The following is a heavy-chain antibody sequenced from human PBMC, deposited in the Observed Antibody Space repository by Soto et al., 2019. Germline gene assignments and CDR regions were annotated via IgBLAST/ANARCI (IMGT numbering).Heavy chain of an antibody. CDR2: ISYDGSNK. CDR1: GFTFSSYA. CDR3: ARASSSSSYFDY. D-gene: IGHD6-6*01. V-gene: IGHV3-30*04. J-gene: IGHJ4*02. Sequence: GGSLILSCAASGFTFSSYAMHWVRQAPGKGLEWVAVISYDGSNKYYADSVKGRFTISRDNSKNTLYLQMNSLRAEDTAVYYCARASSSSSYFDYWGQGTLVTVSS.